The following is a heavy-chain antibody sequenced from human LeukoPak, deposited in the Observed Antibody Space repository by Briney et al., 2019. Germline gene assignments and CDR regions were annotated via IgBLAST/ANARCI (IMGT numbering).Heavy chain of an antibody. Sequence: SVKVSCKASGYTFTGYYMHWVRQAPGQGLEWMGRIIPILGIANYAQKFQGRVTITADKSTSTAYMELSSLRSEDTAVYYCARDGDDSSGYYLRYFDNWGQGTLVTVSS. J-gene: IGHJ4*02. D-gene: IGHD3-22*01. CDR1: GYTFTGYY. V-gene: IGHV1-69*04. CDR2: IIPILGIA. CDR3: ARDGDDSSGYYLRYFDN.